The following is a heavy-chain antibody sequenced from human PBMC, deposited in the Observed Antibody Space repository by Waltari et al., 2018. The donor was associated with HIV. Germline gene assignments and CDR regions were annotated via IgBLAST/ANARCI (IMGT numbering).Heavy chain of an antibody. CDR2: ISSSSSYI. D-gene: IGHD3-22*01. J-gene: IGHJ4*02. V-gene: IGHV3-21*01. CDR3: ARFDYDSKVDY. CDR1: GFTFSSYS. Sequence: EVQLVESGGGLVKPGGSLSLSCAASGFTFSSYSMNWVRHAPGKGLECVSSISSSSSYIYYADSVKGRFTISRDNAKNSLYLQMNSLRAEDTAVYYCARFDYDSKVDYWGQGTLVTVSS.